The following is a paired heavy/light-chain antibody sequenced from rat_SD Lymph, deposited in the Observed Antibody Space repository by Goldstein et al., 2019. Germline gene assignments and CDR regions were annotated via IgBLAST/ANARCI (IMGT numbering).Light chain of an antibody. CDR2: KAS. CDR1: QNVGSN. J-gene: IGKJ1*01. V-gene: IGKV6S10*01. CDR3: MQSNSYPWT. Sequence: DIVMTQSPTSMSISVGDRVTMNCKASQNVGSNVDWYQQKTGQSPKLLIYKASNRYTGVPDRFTGSGSGTDFTFTISNMQAEDLAVYYCMQSNSYPWTFGGGTKLELK.
Heavy chain of an antibody. CDR3: TTYYYSSYGLPYYYVMDA. J-gene: IGHJ4*01. CDR1: GFTFSNYY. Sequence: EVQLVESGGGLVQPGRSLKLSCAASGFTFSNYYMAWVRQAPTKGLEWVAYISTGGGSTYYRDSVKGRFTISRDNAKSTLYLQMDSLRSEDTATYYCTTYYYSSYGLPYYYVMDAWGQGASVTVSS. D-gene: IGHD1-2*01. V-gene: IGHV5-27*01. CDR2: ISTGGGST.